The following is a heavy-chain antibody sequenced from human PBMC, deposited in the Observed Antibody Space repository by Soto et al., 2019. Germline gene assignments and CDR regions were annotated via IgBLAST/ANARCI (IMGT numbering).Heavy chain of an antibody. V-gene: IGHV1-69*13. CDR1: GGTFSSYA. D-gene: IGHD6-13*01. J-gene: IGHJ2*01. Sequence: GASVKVSCKASGGTFSSYAISWVRQAPGQGLEWMGGIIPIFGTANYAQKFQGRVTITADESTSTAYMELSSLRSEDTAVYYCASIAVDWYFDLWGRGTLVTVSS. CDR2: IIPIFGTA. CDR3: ASIAVDWYFDL.